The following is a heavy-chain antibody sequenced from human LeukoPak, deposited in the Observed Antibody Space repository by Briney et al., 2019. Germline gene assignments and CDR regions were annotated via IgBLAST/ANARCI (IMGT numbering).Heavy chain of an antibody. J-gene: IGHJ6*03. D-gene: IGHD2-2*01. CDR3: ARDDIVVVPGALGRRFYYYYMDV. V-gene: IGHV3-33*05. Sequence: GGSQRLSCAASGFTFSSCGMHWVRQAPGKGLEWVAVISYDGSNKYYADSVKGRFTISRDNSKNTLYLQMNSLRAEDTAVYYCARDDIVVVPGALGRRFYYYYMDVWGKGTTVTVSS. CDR1: GFTFSSCG. CDR2: ISYDGSNK.